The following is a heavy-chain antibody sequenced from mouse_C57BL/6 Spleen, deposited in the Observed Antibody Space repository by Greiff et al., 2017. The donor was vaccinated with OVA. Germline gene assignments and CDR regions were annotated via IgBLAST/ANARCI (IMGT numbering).Heavy chain of an antibody. Sequence: VKLQESGPELVKPGASVKISCKASGYAFSSSWMNWVKQRPGKGLEWIGRIYPGDGDTNYNGKFKGKATLTADKSSSTAYMQLSSLTSEDSAVYFCARGYAPGFDYWGQGTTLTVSS. D-gene: IGHD4-1*01. CDR2: IYPGDGDT. CDR3: ARGYAPGFDY. CDR1: GYAFSSSW. J-gene: IGHJ2*01. V-gene: IGHV1-82*01.